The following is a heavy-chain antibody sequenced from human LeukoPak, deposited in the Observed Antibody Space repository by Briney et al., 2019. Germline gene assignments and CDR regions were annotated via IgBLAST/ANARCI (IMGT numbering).Heavy chain of an antibody. CDR1: GFMFSDYW. J-gene: IGHJ6*03. CDR2: IKEDGSEK. D-gene: IGHD2-21*01. CDR3: ARISLWLEYYYNYYMEV. Sequence: GGSLRLSCAASGFMFSDYWMSWVRQAAGKGLEWVANIKEDGSEKSYVDSVKGRFTISRDNAENSMYLQMNSLRAEDTAIYYCARISLWLEYYYNYYMEVWAKSTTVTVSS. V-gene: IGHV3-7*01.